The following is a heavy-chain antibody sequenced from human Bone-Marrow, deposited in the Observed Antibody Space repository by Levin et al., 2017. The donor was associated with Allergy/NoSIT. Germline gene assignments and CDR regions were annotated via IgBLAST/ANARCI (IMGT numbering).Heavy chain of an antibody. D-gene: IGHD3-10*01. CDR1: GFTFSSYA. J-gene: IGHJ4*02. Sequence: TGGSLRLSCATSGFTFSSYAMNWFSQAPGKGLEWVSAISGSGDRTYYADSLRGRFTISRDNSKSTLYLQMNSLRAEDTAIYFCAKVPRDYYQSGSLHSPGFDYWGQGTLVTVSS. V-gene: IGHV3-23*01. CDR2: ISGSGDRT. CDR3: AKVPRDYYQSGSLHSPGFDY.